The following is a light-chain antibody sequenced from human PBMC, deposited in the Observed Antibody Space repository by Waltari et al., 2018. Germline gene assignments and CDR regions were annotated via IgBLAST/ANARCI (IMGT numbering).Light chain of an antibody. CDR3: CSYVGSNIYWV. V-gene: IGLV2-11*01. J-gene: IGLJ3*02. Sequence: QSALTQPSSVSGSPGQSVTIPYTGTSSDVGGYNYVPWYQQHPDKAPKLIIYDINKRPSGVPDRFSGSKSGNTASLTISGLQAEDEADYYCCSYVGSNIYWVFGGGTKLTVL. CDR1: SSDVGGYNY. CDR2: DIN.